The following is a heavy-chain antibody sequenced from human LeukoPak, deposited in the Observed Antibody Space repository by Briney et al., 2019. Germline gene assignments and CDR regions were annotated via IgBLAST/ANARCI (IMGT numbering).Heavy chain of an antibody. Sequence: ETMSLTCAVYGASFSGYYCSWVRHPPGKGLEWIGSINHSGSTNNNPSLKSRVTISVDTSKNQFSLKLSSVTAADTAVYYCARVRVVPAAVGRIKVDYGMDVWGKGTTATVSS. V-gene: IGHV4-34*01. CDR2: INHSGST. CDR3: ARVRVVPAAVGRIKVDYGMDV. D-gene: IGHD2-2*01. J-gene: IGHJ6*04. CDR1: GASFSGYY.